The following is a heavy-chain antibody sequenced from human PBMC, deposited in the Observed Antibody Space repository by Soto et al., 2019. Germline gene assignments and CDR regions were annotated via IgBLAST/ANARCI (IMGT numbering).Heavy chain of an antibody. V-gene: IGHV1-69*13. CDR1: GGTFSSYA. CDR2: IIPIFGTA. D-gene: IGHD2-8*01. CDR3: ARGLRDCTNGVCYHGMDV. J-gene: IGHJ6*02. Sequence: SVKVSCKASGGTFSSYAISWVRQAPGQGLEWMGGIIPIFGTANYAQKFQGRVTITADESTSTAYMELSSLRSEDTAVYYCARGLRDCTNGVCYHGMDVWGQGTTVTVSS.